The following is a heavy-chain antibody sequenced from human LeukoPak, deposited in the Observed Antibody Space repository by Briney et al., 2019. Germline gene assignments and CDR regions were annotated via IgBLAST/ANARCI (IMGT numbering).Heavy chain of an antibody. CDR1: RFSFSSYW. Sequence: GGALRHSPAARRFSFSSYWVSWVRPAPGEGVEGVGNKKQNGSEKYYVDSVKGRFTISRDNAKNSLYLQMNSLRAEDTAVYYCARGGEQWLVQFLSSVGEFDYWGQGTLVTVSS. J-gene: IGHJ4*02. CDR2: KKQNGSEK. CDR3: ARGGEQWLVQFLSSVGEFDY. D-gene: IGHD6-19*01. V-gene: IGHV3-7*01.